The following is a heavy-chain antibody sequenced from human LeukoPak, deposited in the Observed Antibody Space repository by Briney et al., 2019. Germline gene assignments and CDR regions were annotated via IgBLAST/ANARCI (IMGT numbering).Heavy chain of an antibody. J-gene: IGHJ4*02. V-gene: IGHV4-34*01. CDR1: GGSFSGYY. CDR2: INHSGST. Sequence: SETLSLTCAVYGGSFSGYYWSWIRQPPGKGLEWIGEINHSGSTNYNPSLKSRVTISVDTSKNQFSLKLSPVTAADTAVYYCARTRTIYNSFDYWGQGTLVTVSS. CDR3: ARTRTIYNSFDY. D-gene: IGHD3-3*01.